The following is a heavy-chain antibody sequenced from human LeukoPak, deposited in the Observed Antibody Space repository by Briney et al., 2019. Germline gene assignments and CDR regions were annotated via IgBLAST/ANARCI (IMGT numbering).Heavy chain of an antibody. V-gene: IGHV4-59*01. Sequence: PSETLSLTCTVSGGSFSSYYWSWIRQPPGKRLEWIGYIYYSGSTNYNPSLKNRVTISVDTSKNQFSLKLSSVTAADTAVYYCARDGGGTIFGVVTMGAFDIWGQGTMVTVSS. J-gene: IGHJ3*02. CDR1: GGSFSSYY. CDR3: ARDGGGTIFGVVTMGAFDI. D-gene: IGHD3-3*01. CDR2: IYYSGST.